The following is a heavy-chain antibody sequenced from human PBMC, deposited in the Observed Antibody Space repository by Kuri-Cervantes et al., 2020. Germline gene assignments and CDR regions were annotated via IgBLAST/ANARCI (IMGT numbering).Heavy chain of an antibody. CDR3: AKDKRSSGASCFDF. J-gene: IGHJ5*01. D-gene: IGHD2-15*01. CDR1: GFTFDNYA. CDR2: VSWDSGSI. Sequence: GGSLRLSCVASGFTFDNYAMHWVRQAPGKGLEWVSGVSWDSGSIGYADSVKGRFTISRDDAKNSLYLQMNSLRAEDTALYYCAKDKRSSGASCFDFWGHGTLVTVSS. V-gene: IGHV3-9*01.